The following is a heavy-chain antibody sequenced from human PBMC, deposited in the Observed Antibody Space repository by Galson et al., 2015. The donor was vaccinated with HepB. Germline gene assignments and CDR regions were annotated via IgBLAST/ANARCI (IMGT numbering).Heavy chain of an antibody. D-gene: IGHD3-16*01. V-gene: IGHV3-30*18. Sequence: SLRLSCAASGFTFSSYGMHWVRQAPGKGLEWVAVISYDGSNKYYADSVKGRFTISRDNSKNTLYLQMNSLRAEDTAVYYCAKGGARSGDEKRRFGYMDVWGKGTTVTVSS. J-gene: IGHJ6*03. CDR3: AKGGARSGDEKRRFGYMDV. CDR1: GFTFSSYG. CDR2: ISYDGSNK.